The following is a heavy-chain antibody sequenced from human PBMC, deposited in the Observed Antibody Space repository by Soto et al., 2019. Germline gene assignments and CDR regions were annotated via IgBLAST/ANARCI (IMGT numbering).Heavy chain of an antibody. Sequence: QVQLQESGPGLVKPSETLSLSCTVSGDSVSSYYWSWIRQLPGRGLEWIGYIYISGNTNYNPSLKSRVTISRDTSKNQFSLNLKSVTAADTAVYYCARGVPRYYHYGMDVWGQGTTVTVSS. CDR2: IYISGNT. V-gene: IGHV4-59*02. CDR1: GDSVSSYY. CDR3: ARGVPRYYHYGMDV. J-gene: IGHJ6*02.